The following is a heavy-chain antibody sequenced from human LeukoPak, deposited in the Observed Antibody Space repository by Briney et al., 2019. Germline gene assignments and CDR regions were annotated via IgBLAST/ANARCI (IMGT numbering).Heavy chain of an antibody. Sequence: ASVQVSCKASGYTFTGYYMHWVGQAPGHGLEGMGWINPNSGCTNYAQKFQGRVTMPSDTSISTAYMELTRLRSDDTAVYYCASGYCSSTSCYIYHMDVWGKGTTVTVSS. V-gene: IGHV1-2*02. J-gene: IGHJ6*03. D-gene: IGHD2-2*02. CDR2: INPNSGCT. CDR1: GYTFTGYY. CDR3: ASGYCSSTSCYIYHMDV.